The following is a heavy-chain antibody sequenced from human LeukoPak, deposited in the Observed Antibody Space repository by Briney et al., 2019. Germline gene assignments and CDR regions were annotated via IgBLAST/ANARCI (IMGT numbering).Heavy chain of an antibody. Sequence: GGSLRLSCAASGFAFSDAWMSWVRQTPGKGLVWVGRIQSKTDGGSTDYAAAVKGRFTVSRNDSKSTLYLQMNSLKTDDTAVYYCATERSEYFYDSGYDAFDIWGQGTVVTVSS. D-gene: IGHD3-10*01. CDR2: IQSKTDGGST. J-gene: IGHJ3*02. V-gene: IGHV3-15*01. CDR1: GFAFSDAW. CDR3: ATERSEYFYDSGYDAFDI.